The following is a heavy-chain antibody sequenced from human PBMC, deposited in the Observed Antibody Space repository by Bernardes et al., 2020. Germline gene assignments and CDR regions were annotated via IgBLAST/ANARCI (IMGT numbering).Heavy chain of an antibody. CDR1: GFTFSDYY. Sequence: GGSLRLSCAASGFTFSDYYMSWIRQAPGKGLEWVSYISSSSSYTNYADSVKGRFTISRDNAKNSLYLQMNSLRAEDTAVYYCASGVAGRQTAFDYWGQGTLVTVSS. CDR3: ASGVAGRQTAFDY. CDR2: ISSSSSYT. D-gene: IGHD6-19*01. J-gene: IGHJ4*02. V-gene: IGHV3-11*06.